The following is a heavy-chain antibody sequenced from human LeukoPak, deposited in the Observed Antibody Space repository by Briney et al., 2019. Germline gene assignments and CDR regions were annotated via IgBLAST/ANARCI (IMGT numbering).Heavy chain of an antibody. D-gene: IGHD3-16*01. V-gene: IGHV1-69*13. CDR3: ARGYGRPMKKGMDV. CDR1: GGTINNYA. Sequence: ASVKVSCKASGGTINNYAISWVRQAPRQGLEWMGSIIPIYDTTNYAQKFQDRVTITADESTSTAYMELSSLRSEDTAVYYCARGYGRPMKKGMDVWGQGTAVTVSS. CDR2: IIPIYDTT. J-gene: IGHJ6*02.